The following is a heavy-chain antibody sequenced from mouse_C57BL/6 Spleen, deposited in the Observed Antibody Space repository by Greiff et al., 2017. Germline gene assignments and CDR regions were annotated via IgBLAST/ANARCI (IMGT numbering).Heavy chain of an antibody. CDR1: DSEVFPIAY. D-gene: IGHD1-1*01. J-gene: IGHJ4*01. CDR3: ASHYYGSSSLYAMDY. V-gene: IGHV15-2*01. CDR2: ILPSIGRT. Sequence: QVQLQQSGSELRSPGSSVKLSCKDFDSEVFPIAYMSWVRQKPGHGFEWIGGILPSIGRTIYGEKFEDKATLDADTLSNTAYLELNSLTSEDSAIYYCASHYYGSSSLYAMDYWGQGTSVTVSS.